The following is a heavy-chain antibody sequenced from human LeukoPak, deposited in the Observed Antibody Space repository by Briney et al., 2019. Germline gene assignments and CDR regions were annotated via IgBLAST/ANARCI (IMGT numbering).Heavy chain of an antibody. CDR1: GITLSSYG. V-gene: IGHV3-30*18. D-gene: IGHD2-2*01. J-gene: IGHJ5*02. CDR3: AKGASAAAAMTWFDP. Sequence: QSGGSLRLSCAASGITLSSYGMLWVRQAPGKGLEWVAVISYDGSDKYYAGSVRGRFTISRDNSKKTLYLQMNSLRPEDTAVYYCAKGASAAAAMTWFDPWGQGTLVTVSS. CDR2: ISYDGSDK.